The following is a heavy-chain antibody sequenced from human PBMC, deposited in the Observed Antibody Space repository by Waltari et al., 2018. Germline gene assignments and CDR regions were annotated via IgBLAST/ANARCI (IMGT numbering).Heavy chain of an antibody. D-gene: IGHD3-10*01. CDR2: SNPDRCDT. CDR3: ACPGDFAAF. V-gene: IGHV1-2*02. Sequence: QVQLLQSGADVKNPGTSVKVSCKAFGYPFTAFHIHWVRQAPGQGLQWSGWSNPDRCDTKYVQKFEGRVTMTTDSSSNTVYIVLNILRSDDTVVYYFACPGDFAAF. J-gene: IGHJ3*01. CDR1: GYPFTAFH.